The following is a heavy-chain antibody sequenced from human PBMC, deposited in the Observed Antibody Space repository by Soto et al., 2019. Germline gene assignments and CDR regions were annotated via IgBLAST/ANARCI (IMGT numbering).Heavy chain of an antibody. CDR2: IIPIFGTA. D-gene: IGHD5-18*01. CDR3: AIGYSYGSDWYFDL. V-gene: IGHV1-69*01. CDR1: GGTFSSYA. Sequence: QVQLVQSGAEVKKPGSSVKVSCKASGGTFSSYAISWVRQAPGQGLEWMGGIIPIFGTANYAQKFQGRVTITADESTSKADMELSSLRSEDTAVYYCAIGYSYGSDWYFDLWGRGTLVTVSS. J-gene: IGHJ2*01.